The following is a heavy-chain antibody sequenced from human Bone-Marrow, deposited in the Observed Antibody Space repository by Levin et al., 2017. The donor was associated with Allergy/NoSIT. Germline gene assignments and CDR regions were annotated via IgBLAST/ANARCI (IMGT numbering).Heavy chain of an antibody. D-gene: IGHD5-12*01. J-gene: IGHJ4*02. Sequence: SETLSLTCTVSGGSISSGGYYWSWIRQHPGKGLEWIGYIYYSGSTYYNPSLKSRVTISVDTSKNQFSLKLSSVTAADTAVYYCATRGRGYSGYGYYFDYWGQGTLVTVSS. CDR2: IYYSGST. V-gene: IGHV4-31*03. CDR3: ATRGRGYSGYGYYFDY. CDR1: GGSISSGGYY.